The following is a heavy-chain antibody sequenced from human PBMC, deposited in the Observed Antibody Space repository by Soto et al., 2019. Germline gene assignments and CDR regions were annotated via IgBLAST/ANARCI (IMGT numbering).Heavy chain of an antibody. Sequence: PGGSLILSCAASGFTFSDYGMHWVRQAPGKGLEWVAIIWYDGSNQYYVDSVKGRFTISRDNFKNTLYLQMNGLRAEDTAVYFCARIGPGERTSHYYAMDVWGQGTTVTVSS. J-gene: IGHJ6*02. CDR1: GFTFSDYG. CDR3: ARIGPGERTSHYYAMDV. D-gene: IGHD1-1*01. CDR2: IWYDGSNQ. V-gene: IGHV3-33*01.